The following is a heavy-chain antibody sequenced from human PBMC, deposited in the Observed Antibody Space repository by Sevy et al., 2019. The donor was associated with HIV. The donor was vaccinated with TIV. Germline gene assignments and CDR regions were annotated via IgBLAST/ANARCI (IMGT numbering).Heavy chain of an antibody. J-gene: IGHJ5*01. D-gene: IGHD2-2*01. CDR1: GFIFSSYW. V-gene: IGHV3-7*01. CDR2: INQDGSEK. CDR3: ARGGCSSTRCYQVGDWFDS. Sequence: GGSLRLSCAASGFIFSSYWMSWVRQAPGKGLEWVANINQDGSEKHYADSVKGRFSISRDNAKNSLYVQMKSLRADDTAVCYCARGGCSSTRCYQVGDWFDSWGQGALVTVSS.